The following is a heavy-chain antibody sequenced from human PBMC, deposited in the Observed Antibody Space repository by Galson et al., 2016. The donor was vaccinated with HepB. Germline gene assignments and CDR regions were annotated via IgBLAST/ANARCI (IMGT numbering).Heavy chain of an antibody. D-gene: IGHD3-16*01. V-gene: IGHV4-34*01. Sequence: SETLSLTCAVYGGSFSAYFWSWIRQPPGKGLEWIGEINHTGNTNYNPSLKSRVTISGDTSKNQFSLKMTSVTAAETAGYYCARSLHRRHFYYYGMDVWGKGNTVTVSS. CDR2: INHTGNT. CDR1: GGSFSAYF. J-gene: IGHJ6*04. CDR3: ARSLHRRHFYYYGMDV.